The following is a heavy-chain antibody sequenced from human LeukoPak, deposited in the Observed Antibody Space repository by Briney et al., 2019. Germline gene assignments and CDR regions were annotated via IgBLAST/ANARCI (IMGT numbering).Heavy chain of an antibody. V-gene: IGHV3-23*01. D-gene: IGHD3-22*01. CDR3: AKFDSSGYPRAPLGY. CDR1: GFTFSSYA. Sequence: GGSLRLSRAASGFTFSSYAMSWVRQAPGKGLEWVSAISGSGGSTSYADSVKGRFTISRYNSKNTLYLQMNSLRAEDTAVYYCAKFDSSGYPRAPLGYWGQGTLVTVSS. CDR2: ISGSGGST. J-gene: IGHJ4*02.